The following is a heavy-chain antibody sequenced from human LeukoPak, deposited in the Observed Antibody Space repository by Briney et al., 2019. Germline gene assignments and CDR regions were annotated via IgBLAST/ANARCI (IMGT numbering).Heavy chain of an antibody. CDR1: GGTFSSYA. CDR2: IIPIFGTA. V-gene: IGHV1-69*13. D-gene: IGHD2-2*01. J-gene: IGHJ4*02. CDR3: ARDLAGYCSSTSCYGPCDY. Sequence: ASVKVSCKASGGTFSSYAISWVRQAPGQGLEWMGGIIPIFGTANYAQKFQGRVTITADESTSTAYMELSSLRSEDTAVYYCARDLAGYCSSTSCYGPCDYWGQGTLVTVSS.